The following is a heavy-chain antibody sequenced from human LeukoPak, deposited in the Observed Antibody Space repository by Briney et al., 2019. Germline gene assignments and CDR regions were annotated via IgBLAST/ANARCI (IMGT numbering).Heavy chain of an antibody. CDR3: ARGTEYYDILTCPMGYYYYGMDV. D-gene: IGHD3-9*01. CDR1: GGSFSGYY. J-gene: IGHJ6*02. Sequence: SETLSLTCAVYGGSFSGYYWSWIRQPPGEGLEWIVEINHSGSTNYNPSLKSRATISVETSKNQFSLKLSSETAADTAVYYCARGTEYYDILTCPMGYYYYGMDVWGQGTTVTVSS. V-gene: IGHV4-34*01. CDR2: INHSGST.